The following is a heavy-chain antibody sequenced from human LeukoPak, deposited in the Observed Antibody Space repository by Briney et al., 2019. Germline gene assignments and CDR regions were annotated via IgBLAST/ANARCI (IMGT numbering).Heavy chain of an antibody. D-gene: IGHD6-19*01. V-gene: IGHV1-2*02. CDR2: FNPNTGGT. J-gene: IGHJ4*02. CDR1: GYTFTGYY. CDR3: ARDWSSSRWYADC. Sequence: ASVKVSCKASGYTFTGYYIHWVRQAPGQGLEWMGWFNPNTGGTSYAQKFQGRVTMTRDTSITTAYMELSRLRYDDTAVYYCARDWSSSRWYADCWGQGTLVTISS.